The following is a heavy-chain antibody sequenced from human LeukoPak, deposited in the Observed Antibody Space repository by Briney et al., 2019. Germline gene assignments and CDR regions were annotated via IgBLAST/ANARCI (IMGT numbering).Heavy chain of an antibody. D-gene: IGHD4-17*01. Sequence: SETLSLTCTVSGGSISSSSYYWGWIRQPPGKGLEWIGSIYYSGSTYYNPSLKSRVTISVDTSKNQFSLKLSSVTAADTAVYYCASNNLDGDYVGRNYYYGTDVWGQGTTVTVSS. J-gene: IGHJ6*02. CDR2: IYYSGST. CDR3: ASNNLDGDYVGRNYYYGTDV. CDR1: GGSISSSSYY. V-gene: IGHV4-39*07.